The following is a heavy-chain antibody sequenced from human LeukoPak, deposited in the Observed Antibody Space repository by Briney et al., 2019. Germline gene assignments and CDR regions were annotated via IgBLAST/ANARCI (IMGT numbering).Heavy chain of an antibody. CDR3: ARDRGNQRGYYYYYMDV. CDR2: ISGSGGST. J-gene: IGHJ6*03. Sequence: GGSLRLSCAASGFTFSSYAMSWVRQAPGKGLEWVSAISGSGGSTYYADSVKGRFTISRDNAKNSLYLQMNSLRAEDTAVYYCARDRGNQRGYYYYYMDVWGKGTTVTVSS. CDR1: GFTFSSYA. D-gene: IGHD1-14*01. V-gene: IGHV3-23*01.